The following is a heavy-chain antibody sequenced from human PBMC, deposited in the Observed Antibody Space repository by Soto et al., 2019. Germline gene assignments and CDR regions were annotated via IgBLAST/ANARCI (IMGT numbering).Heavy chain of an antibody. CDR3: AKERTAADPSYFDY. CDR2: ISYDGSNK. CDR1: GFTFSSYG. D-gene: IGHD6-25*01. Sequence: GGSLRLSCAASGFTFSSYGMHWVRQAPGKGLEWVAVISYDGSNKYYADSVKGRFTISRDNSKNTLYLQMNSLRAEDTAVYYCAKERTAADPSYFDYWGQGTLVTVSS. V-gene: IGHV3-30*18. J-gene: IGHJ4*02.